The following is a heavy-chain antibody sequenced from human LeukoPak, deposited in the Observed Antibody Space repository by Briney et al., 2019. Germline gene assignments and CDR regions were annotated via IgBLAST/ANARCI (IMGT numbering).Heavy chain of an antibody. Sequence: SETLSLTCAVYGGSFSGYYWSWIRQPPGKGLEWIGEINHSGSTNYNPSLKSRVTISVDTSKNQFSLKLSSVTAADTAVYYCARASSSQAGNWFDPWGQGTLVTVSS. CDR2: INHSGST. D-gene: IGHD6-6*01. CDR1: GGSFSGYY. V-gene: IGHV4-34*01. J-gene: IGHJ5*02. CDR3: ARASSSQAGNWFDP.